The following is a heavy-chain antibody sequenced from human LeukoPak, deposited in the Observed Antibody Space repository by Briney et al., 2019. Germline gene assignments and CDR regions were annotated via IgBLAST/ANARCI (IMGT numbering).Heavy chain of an antibody. CDR2: ISYDGSNK. Sequence: GGSLRLSCAASGFTFSSYGMHWVRQAPGKGLEWVAVISYDGSNKYYADSVKGRFTISRDNSKNTLYLQMNSLRAEDTAVYYCAKDPYYDILTGYSYFDYWGQGTLVTVSS. J-gene: IGHJ4*02. V-gene: IGHV3-30*18. CDR1: GFTFSSYG. CDR3: AKDPYYDILTGYSYFDY. D-gene: IGHD3-9*01.